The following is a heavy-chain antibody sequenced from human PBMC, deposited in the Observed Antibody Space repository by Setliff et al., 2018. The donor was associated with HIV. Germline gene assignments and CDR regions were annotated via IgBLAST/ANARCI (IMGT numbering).Heavy chain of an antibody. CDR2: FYYSGST. Sequence: PSETLSLTCTVSGGSISSYYWSWIRQPPGKGLEWIGYFYYSGSTKYNPSLKSRVTIPVDTSKNQFSLKLTSVTAADTAVYFCARVPFGSGSYYFDFWGQGTLVTVS. J-gene: IGHJ4*02. CDR1: GGSISSYY. V-gene: IGHV4-59*01. D-gene: IGHD3-10*01. CDR3: ARVPFGSGSYYFDF.